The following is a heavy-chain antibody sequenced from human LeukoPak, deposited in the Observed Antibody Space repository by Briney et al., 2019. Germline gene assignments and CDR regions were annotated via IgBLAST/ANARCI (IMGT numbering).Heavy chain of an antibody. CDR3: AKILNPHAFDI. CDR1: GFTFDDYA. Sequence: GGSLRLSCAASGFTFDDYAMHWVRQAPGKGPEWVSYVTASGGGTYYADSVKGRFVISRDNSKNSLYLQMNISRPEDTALYYCAKILNPHAFDIWGQGTMVTVSS. CDR2: VTASGGGT. V-gene: IGHV3-43*02. D-gene: IGHD1-14*01. J-gene: IGHJ3*02.